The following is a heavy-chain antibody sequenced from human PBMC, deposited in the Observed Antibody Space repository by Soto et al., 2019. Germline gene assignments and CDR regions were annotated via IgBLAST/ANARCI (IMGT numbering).Heavy chain of an antibody. J-gene: IGHJ6*02. V-gene: IGHV3-30*18. CDR2: VSFDSKNK. D-gene: IGHD4-4*01. CDR3: AKESVESTYSYYGMDV. Sequence: PGGSLRLSCEASGFSLDTYGMHWVRQAPGKGLEWVAVVSFDSKNKYYIDSVEGRFTISRDNSKNMMYLQMDSLRREDTAVYYCAKESVESTYSYYGMDVWGPGTKVTVYS. CDR1: GFSLDTYG.